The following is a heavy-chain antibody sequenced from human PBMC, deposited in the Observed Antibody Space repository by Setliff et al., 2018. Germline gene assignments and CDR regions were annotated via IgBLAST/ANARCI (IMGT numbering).Heavy chain of an antibody. CDR1: GYTFRNYA. Sequence: ASVKVSCKASGYTFRNYAFAWVRQATGQGLEWVGWISVYNGDTNYAQKFQGRVTLTTDTSTSTAYMELRSLTSDDSAFYYCARAPSVELVTIRTNSWFSYWGQGTLVTVSS. CDR2: ISVYNGDT. CDR3: ARAPSVELVTIRTNSWFSY. D-gene: IGHD5-18*01. J-gene: IGHJ4*02. V-gene: IGHV1-18*01.